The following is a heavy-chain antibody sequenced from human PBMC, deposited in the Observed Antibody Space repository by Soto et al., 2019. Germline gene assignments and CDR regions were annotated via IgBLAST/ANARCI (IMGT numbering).Heavy chain of an antibody. D-gene: IGHD1-26*01. CDR1: GGSISSYY. CDR2: IYYSGST. CDR3: ACCWSSYYYYYGIYV. Sequence: SEKLPLTCTVSGGSISSYYWSWIRQPPGKGLEWIGYIYYSGSTNYNPSLKSRVTISVDTSKNQFSLKLSSVTAADTAVYYCACCWSSYYYYYGIYVWGQCTTVTV. V-gene: IGHV4-59*01. J-gene: IGHJ6*02.